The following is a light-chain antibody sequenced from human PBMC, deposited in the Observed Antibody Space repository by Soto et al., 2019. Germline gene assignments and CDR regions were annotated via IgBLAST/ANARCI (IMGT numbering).Light chain of an antibody. J-gene: IGKJ5*01. Sequence: EIVLTQSPATLSLSPWERATLSCRASQSVSRYLAWYQQKPGQAPRLLIYDASNRATGVPARFSGSGSGTDFTLTISRLEPEDFAVYYGQQYGSSPPITFGQGTRLEIK. CDR1: QSVSRY. CDR3: QQYGSSPPIT. V-gene: IGKV3-20*01. CDR2: DAS.